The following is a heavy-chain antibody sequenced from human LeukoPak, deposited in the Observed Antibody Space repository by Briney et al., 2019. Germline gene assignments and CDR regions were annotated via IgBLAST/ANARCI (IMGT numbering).Heavy chain of an antibody. D-gene: IGHD1-14*01. CDR3: ARDSKPISTYYYGMDV. CDR1: GGSLSSYY. V-gene: IGHV4-59*01. Sequence: SETLSLTCTVSGGSLSSYYWSWLRQPPGKGLEWIGYIYYSGSTNYNPSLKSRVTISVDTSKNQFSLKLSSVTAADTAVYYCARDSKPISTYYYGMDVWGQGTTVTVSS. J-gene: IGHJ6*02. CDR2: IYYSGST.